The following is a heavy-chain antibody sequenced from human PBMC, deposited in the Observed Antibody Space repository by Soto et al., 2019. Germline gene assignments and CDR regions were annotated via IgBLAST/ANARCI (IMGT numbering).Heavy chain of an antibody. J-gene: IGHJ4*02. CDR2: INAGNGNT. D-gene: IGHD5-18*01. CDR1: GYTFTSYA. CDR3: ASTLFREYSYGANFDY. Sequence: SVKVSCKASGYTFTSYAMHWVRQAPGQRLEWMGWINAGNGNTKYSQKFQGRVTITRDTSASTAYMELSSLRSGDTAVYYCASTLFREYSYGANFDYWGQGTLVTVSS. V-gene: IGHV1-3*01.